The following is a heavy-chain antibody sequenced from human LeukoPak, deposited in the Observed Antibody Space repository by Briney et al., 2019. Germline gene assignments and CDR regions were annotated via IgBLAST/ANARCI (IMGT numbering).Heavy chain of an antibody. CDR3: ARDTYYYDSSGYSRYYYMDV. J-gene: IGHJ6*03. V-gene: IGHV1-2*02. Sequence: ASVKVSCKASGYTFTGYYMHWVRQAPGQGLEWMGWINPNSAGTYFAQKFQGRVTMTRDTSISTVYMELSRLRSDDTAVYYCARDTYYYDSSGYSRYYYMDVWGKGTTVTVSS. CDR1: GYTFTGYY. D-gene: IGHD3-22*01. CDR2: INPNSAGT.